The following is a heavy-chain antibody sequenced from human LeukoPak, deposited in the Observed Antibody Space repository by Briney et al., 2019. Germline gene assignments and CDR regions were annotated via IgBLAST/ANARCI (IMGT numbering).Heavy chain of an antibody. Sequence: LSCAASGFTFSNYAMSWVRQPPGKGLEWIGEINHSGSTNYNPSLKSRVTISVDTSKNQFSLKLSSVTAADTAVYYCARPGYDFWSGYHDAFDIWGQGTMVTVSS. J-gene: IGHJ3*02. D-gene: IGHD3-3*01. V-gene: IGHV4-34*01. CDR1: GFTFSNYA. CDR3: ARPGYDFWSGYHDAFDI. CDR2: INHSGST.